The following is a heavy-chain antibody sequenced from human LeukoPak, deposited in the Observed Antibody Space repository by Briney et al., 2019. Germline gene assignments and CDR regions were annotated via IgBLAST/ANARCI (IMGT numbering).Heavy chain of an antibody. CDR2: VNLQGST. D-gene: IGHD2-15*01. CDR3: ARHVWCSGGSCYSPYFDY. CDR1: GGSISNTNW. V-gene: IGHV4-4*02. J-gene: IGHJ4*02. Sequence: PSETLSLTCGVSGGSISNTNWWTWVRQPPGKGLEWIGEVNLQGSTNYNPSLKSRVTISVDTSKNQFSLKLSSVTAADTAVYYCARHVWCSGGSCYSPYFDYWGQGTLVTVSS.